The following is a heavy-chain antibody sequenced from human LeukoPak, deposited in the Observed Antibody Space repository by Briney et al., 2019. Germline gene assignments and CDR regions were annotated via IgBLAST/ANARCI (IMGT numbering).Heavy chain of an antibody. CDR3: ARGRERWENFDY. J-gene: IGHJ4*02. V-gene: IGHV1-69*04. Sequence: SVKVSCKASGGTFSSYAISWVRQAPGQGLAWMGRIIPILGIANYAQKFQGRVTITADKSTSTAYMELSSLRSEDTAVYYCARGRERWENFDYWGQGTLVTVSS. CDR1: GGTFSSYA. CDR2: IIPILGIA. D-gene: IGHD1-1*01.